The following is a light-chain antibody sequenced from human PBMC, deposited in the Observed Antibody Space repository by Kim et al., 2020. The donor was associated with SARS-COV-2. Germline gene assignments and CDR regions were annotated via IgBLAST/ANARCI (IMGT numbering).Light chain of an antibody. Sequence: PGERATLSCRSSQSVRSDYVAWYQQKPGQPPRLLVYRASSRATGVPDRFRGSGSGTDFTLTISRLEPEDFAVYYCQRYGGSPEWTFGPGTKVDIK. CDR3: QRYGGSPEWT. J-gene: IGKJ1*01. V-gene: IGKV3-20*01. CDR2: RAS. CDR1: QSVRSDY.